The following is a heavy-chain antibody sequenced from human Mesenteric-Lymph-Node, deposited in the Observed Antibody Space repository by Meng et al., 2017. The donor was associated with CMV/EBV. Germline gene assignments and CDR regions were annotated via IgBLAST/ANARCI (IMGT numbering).Heavy chain of an antibody. J-gene: IGHJ4*02. V-gene: IGHV4-39*07. CDR3: AGTDYDFWSGYF. Sequence: SETLSLTCTVSGGSISSSSYYWGWIRQPPGKGLEWIGSIYYSGSTYYNPSLKSRVTISVDTSKNQFSLKLSSVTAADTAVYYCAGTDYDFWSGYFWGQGMLVTVSS. CDR1: GGSISSSSYY. CDR2: IYYSGST. D-gene: IGHD3-3*01.